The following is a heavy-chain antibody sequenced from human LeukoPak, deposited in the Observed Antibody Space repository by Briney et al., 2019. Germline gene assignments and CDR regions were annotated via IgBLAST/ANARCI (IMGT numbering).Heavy chain of an antibody. J-gene: IGHJ4*02. Sequence: PSETLSLTCAVYGGSFSGYYWSWIRQPPGKGLEWIGEINHSGSTNYNPSLKSRVTISVDTSKNQFSLKLSSVTAADTAVYYCARVPDYYDRKDYWGQGTLVTVSS. V-gene: IGHV4-34*01. CDR2: INHSGST. CDR3: ARVPDYYDRKDY. D-gene: IGHD3-22*01. CDR1: GGSFSGYY.